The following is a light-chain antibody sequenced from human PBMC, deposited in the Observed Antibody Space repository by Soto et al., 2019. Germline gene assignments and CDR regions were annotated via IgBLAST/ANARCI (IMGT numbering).Light chain of an antibody. CDR2: DAS. Sequence: EIVLTQSPATLSLSPGERATLSCRASQGVSSSLAWYQQKPGQAPRLLIYDASNRAPGIPARFSGSGAGTDFTLTISSLEPEDFAVYYCQQRLNWHITFGPGTKVDIK. CDR3: QQRLNWHIT. V-gene: IGKV3D-11*01. CDR1: QGVSSS. J-gene: IGKJ3*01.